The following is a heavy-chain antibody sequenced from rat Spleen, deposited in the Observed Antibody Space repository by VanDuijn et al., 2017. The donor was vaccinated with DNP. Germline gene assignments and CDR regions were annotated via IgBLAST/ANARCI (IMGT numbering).Heavy chain of an antibody. D-gene: IGHD1-11*01. Sequence: EVQLVESGGGLVQPGRSLKLSCAASGFTFSNYGMAWVRQAPKKGLEWVATISTSGGSTYYRDSVKGRFTVSRDNSRSILYLQMDSLRSEETATYYCTTDFERGYWGQGVMVTVSS. CDR3: TTDFERGY. J-gene: IGHJ2*01. CDR1: GFTFSNYG. CDR2: ISTSGGST. V-gene: IGHV5-27*01.